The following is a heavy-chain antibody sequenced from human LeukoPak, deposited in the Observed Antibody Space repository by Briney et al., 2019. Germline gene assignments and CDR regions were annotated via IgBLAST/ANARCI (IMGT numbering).Heavy chain of an antibody. CDR3: ARAGSYYYDSSGYYR. Sequence: SETLSLTCTVSGGSISSGSYYWSWIRQPAGKGLEWIGRTYTSGSTNYNPSLKSRVTISVDTSKNQFSLKLSSVTAADTAVYYCARAGSYYYDSSGYYRWGQGTLVTVSS. V-gene: IGHV4-61*02. D-gene: IGHD3-22*01. J-gene: IGHJ5*02. CDR2: TYTSGST. CDR1: GGSISSGSYY.